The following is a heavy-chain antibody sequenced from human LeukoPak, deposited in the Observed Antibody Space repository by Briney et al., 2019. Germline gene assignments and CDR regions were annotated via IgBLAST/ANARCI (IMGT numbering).Heavy chain of an antibody. CDR3: AGELLQQLGDYYYYYMDV. V-gene: IGHV3-21*01. D-gene: IGHD6-13*01. CDR1: GFTFSSYS. J-gene: IGHJ6*03. Sequence: GGSLRLSCAASGFTFSSYSMNWVRQAPGKGLEWVSSISSSSSYIYYADSVKGRFTISRDNAKNSLYLQMNSLRAEDTAVYHCAGELLQQLGDYYYYYMDVWGKGTTVTV. CDR2: ISSSSSYI.